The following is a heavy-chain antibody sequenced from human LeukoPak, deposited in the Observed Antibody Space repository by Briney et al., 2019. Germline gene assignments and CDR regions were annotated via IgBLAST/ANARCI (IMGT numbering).Heavy chain of an antibody. CDR1: GGTFSSYA. CDR2: IIPIFGTA. V-gene: IGHV1-69*06. Sequence: SVKVSCKASGGTFSSYAISWVRQAPGQGLEWMGGIIPIFGTANYAQKFQGRVTITADKSTSTAYMELSSLRSEDTAVYYCAGLDPFFSGGCFYSFYLWGQGTLVTVSS. CDR3: AGLDPFFSGGCFYSFYL. D-gene: IGHD2-15*01. J-gene: IGHJ4*02.